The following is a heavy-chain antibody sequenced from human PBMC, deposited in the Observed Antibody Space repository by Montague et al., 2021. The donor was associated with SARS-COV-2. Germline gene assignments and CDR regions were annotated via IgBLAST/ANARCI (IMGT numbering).Heavy chain of an antibody. CDR1: GFTFSSYE. CDR2: ISSSGSTI. Sequence: SLRLSCAASGFTFSSYEMNWVRQAPGKGLEWVSYISSSGSTICYADSVKGRFTISRDNAKNSLYLQMNSLRAEDTAVYYCARGGMYYDFWSGYYNYYYGMDVWGQGTTVTVSS. J-gene: IGHJ6*02. D-gene: IGHD3-3*01. CDR3: ARGGMYYDFWSGYYNYYYGMDV. V-gene: IGHV3-48*03.